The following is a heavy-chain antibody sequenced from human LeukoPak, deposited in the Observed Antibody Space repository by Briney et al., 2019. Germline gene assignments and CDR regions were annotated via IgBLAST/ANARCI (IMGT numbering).Heavy chain of an antibody. Sequence: SETLSLTCTVSGGSISSGGYYWSWIRQHPGKGLEWIGYIYYSGSTYYNPSLKSRVTISVDTSKNRFSLKLSSVTAADTAVYYCARENTALGVDYWGQGTLVTVPS. CDR1: GGSISSGGYY. D-gene: IGHD2-21*02. J-gene: IGHJ4*02. CDR2: IYYSGST. CDR3: ARENTALGVDY. V-gene: IGHV4-31*03.